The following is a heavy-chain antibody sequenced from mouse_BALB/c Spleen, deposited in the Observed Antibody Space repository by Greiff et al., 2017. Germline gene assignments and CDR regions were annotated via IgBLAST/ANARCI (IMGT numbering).Heavy chain of an antibody. V-gene: IGHV5-9-4*01. CDR1: GFTFSSYA. J-gene: IGHJ2*01. D-gene: IGHD2-4*01. Sequence: EVMLVESGGGLVKPGGSLKLSCAASGFTFSSYAMSWVRQSPEKRLEWVAEISSGGSYTYYPDTVKGRFTISRDNAKNTLYLQMSSLKSEDTAMYYCARQGDYHFDYWGQGTTLTVSS. CDR3: ARQGDYHFDY. CDR2: ISSGGSYT.